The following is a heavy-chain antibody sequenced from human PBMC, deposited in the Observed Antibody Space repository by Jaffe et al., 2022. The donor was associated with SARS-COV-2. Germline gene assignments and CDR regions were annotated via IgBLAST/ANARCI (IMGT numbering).Heavy chain of an antibody. D-gene: IGHD5-12*01. CDR1: GFTFSSYD. V-gene: IGHV3-13*01. J-gene: IGHJ4*02. Sequence: EVQLVESGGGLVQPGGSLRLSCAASGFTFSSYDMHWVRQATGKGLEWVSAIGTAGDTYYPGSVKGRFTISRENAKNSLYLQMNSLRAGDTAVYYCARSGGADQYFDYWGQGTLVTVSS. CDR2: IGTAGDT. CDR3: ARSGGADQYFDY.